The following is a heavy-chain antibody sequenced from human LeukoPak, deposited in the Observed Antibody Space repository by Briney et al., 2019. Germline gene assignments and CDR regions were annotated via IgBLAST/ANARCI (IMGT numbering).Heavy chain of an antibody. CDR2: ISYDGSNK. CDR3: ARTLYSIVPAVDDYFDS. CDR1: GFTFSSYA. V-gene: IGHV3-30-3*01. D-gene: IGHD2/OR15-2a*01. Sequence: GRSLRLSCAASGFTFSSYAMHWVRQAPGKGLEWVAVISYDGSNKYYADSVKGRLTISRDNTKNALYLQMNSLRAEDTAVFYCARTLYSIVPAVDDYFDSWGQGTLVTVSS. J-gene: IGHJ4*02.